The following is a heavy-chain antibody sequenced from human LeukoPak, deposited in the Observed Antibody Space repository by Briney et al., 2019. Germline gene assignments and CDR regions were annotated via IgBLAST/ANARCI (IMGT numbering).Heavy chain of an antibody. CDR3: ARAVRGVNWFDP. J-gene: IGHJ5*02. V-gene: IGHV4-30-2*01. D-gene: IGHD3-10*01. Sequence: SETLSLTCAVSGGSISSGGYSWSWIRQPPGKGLEWIGYIYHSGSTYYNPSLKSRVTISVDRSKNQFSLKLSSVTAADTAVYYCARAVRGVNWFDPWGQGTLVTVSS. CDR1: GGSISSGGYS. CDR2: IYHSGST.